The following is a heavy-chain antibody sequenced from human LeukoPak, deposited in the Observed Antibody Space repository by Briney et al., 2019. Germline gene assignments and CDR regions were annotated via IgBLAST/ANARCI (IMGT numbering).Heavy chain of an antibody. D-gene: IGHD5-18*01. CDR1: GGSFSGFY. V-gene: IGHV4-34*01. J-gene: IGHJ4*02. Sequence: SETLSLTCAIYGGSFSGFYWSWIRQPPGKGLEWIGEVNLSGGAFYNPSLKSRVTISIDTSKQQFSLKLRSVAAADTAHYYCASGVGYLFPTNWGQGTLVTVSS. CDR2: VNLSGGA. CDR3: ASGVGYLFPTN.